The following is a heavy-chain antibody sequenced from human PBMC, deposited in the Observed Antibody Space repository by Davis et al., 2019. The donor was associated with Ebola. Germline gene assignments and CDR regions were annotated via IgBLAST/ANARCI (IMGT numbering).Heavy chain of an antibody. D-gene: IGHD4-17*01. Sequence: GESLKISCAASGFTFSSYAMTWVRQAPGKGLEWVSGITGSDGSTYCADSVKGRFTISRDNSKNTLYLQMNSLRAEDTAVYYCARDRESELTVTLDYWGQGTLVTVSS. CDR2: ITGSDGST. J-gene: IGHJ4*02. CDR1: GFTFSSYA. CDR3: ARDRESELTVTLDY. V-gene: IGHV3-23*01.